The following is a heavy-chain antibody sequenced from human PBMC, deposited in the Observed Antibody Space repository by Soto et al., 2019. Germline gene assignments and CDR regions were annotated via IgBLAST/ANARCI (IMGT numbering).Heavy chain of an antibody. CDR1: GGTFSSYA. D-gene: IGHD2-15*01. V-gene: IGHV1-69*13. J-gene: IGHJ6*02. Sequence: GASVKVSCKASGGTFSSYAISWVRQAPGQGLEWMGGIIPIFGTANYAQKFQGRVTITADESTSTAYMELSSLRSEDTAVYYCARGGCSGGSCYHYYYYGMDVWGQGTTVTVSS. CDR2: IIPIFGTA. CDR3: ARGGCSGGSCYHYYYYGMDV.